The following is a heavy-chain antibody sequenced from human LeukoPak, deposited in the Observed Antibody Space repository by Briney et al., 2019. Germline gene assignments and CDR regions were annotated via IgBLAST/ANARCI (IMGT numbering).Heavy chain of an antibody. CDR2: FHLSGRT. J-gene: IGHJ4*02. Sequence: SGTLSLICGVSGGSISTTNWWTWVRRPPGEGLEGIGEFHLSGRTHYNPSLESRVTMSVDMSGNHISLELTSVTSADTPVYYCAREGGPYRPLDGSGQATLVTVS. CDR3: AREGGPYRPLDG. CDR1: GGSISTTNW. V-gene: IGHV4-4*02.